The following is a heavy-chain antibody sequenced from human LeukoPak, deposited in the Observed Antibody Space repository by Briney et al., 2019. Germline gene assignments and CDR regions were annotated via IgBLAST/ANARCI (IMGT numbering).Heavy chain of an antibody. J-gene: IGHJ5*02. CDR2: MNPNSGNT. CDR3: ARGMGYYYGSGSYYT. D-gene: IGHD3-10*01. CDR1: GYTFTSYD. Sequence: APVKVSCKASGYTFTSYDINWVRQATGQGLEWMGWMNPNSGNTGYAQKFQGRVTMTRNTSISTAYMELSSLRSEDTAVYYCARGMGYYYGSGSYYTWGQGTLVTVSS. V-gene: IGHV1-8*01.